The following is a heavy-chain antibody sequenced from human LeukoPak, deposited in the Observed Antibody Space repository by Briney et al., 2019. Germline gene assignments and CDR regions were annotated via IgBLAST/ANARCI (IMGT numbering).Heavy chain of an antibody. Sequence: PSQTLSLTCSVSGDSISIGDYRWSWIRQSPGKGLEWIGYIYYIGTAYYNPSLRSRVALSADTSKNQFSLKLSSVTAADTAVYYCARDRGKVHYGMDVWGQGTTVTVSS. D-gene: IGHD3-10*01. J-gene: IGHJ6*02. CDR1: GDSISIGDYR. CDR2: IYYIGTA. V-gene: IGHV4-30-4*01. CDR3: ARDRGKVHYGMDV.